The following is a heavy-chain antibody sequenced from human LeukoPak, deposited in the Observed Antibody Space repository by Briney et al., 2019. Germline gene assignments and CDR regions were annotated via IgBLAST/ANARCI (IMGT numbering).Heavy chain of an antibody. D-gene: IGHD3-22*01. J-gene: IGHJ4*02. CDR2: IRYDGSNK. Sequence: TGGSLRLSCAASGFTFSSYGMHWVRQAPGKGLEWVAFIRYDGSNKYYADSVKGRFTISRDNSKNTLYLQMNSLRAEDTAVYYCAKDRSYYDSSGYLPFLLDYWGQGTLVTVSS. CDR1: GFTFSSYG. CDR3: AKDRSYYDSSGYLPFLLDY. V-gene: IGHV3-30*02.